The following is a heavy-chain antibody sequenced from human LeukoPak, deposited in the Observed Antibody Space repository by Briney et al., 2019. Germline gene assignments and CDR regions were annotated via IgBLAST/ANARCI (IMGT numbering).Heavy chain of an antibody. CDR1: GFSFNNYA. V-gene: IGHV3-64*01. J-gene: IGHJ6*02. CDR2: ISTNGGTT. Sequence: GGSLRLSCAGSGFSFNNYAMHWVRQAPGKGLEYVSAISTNGGTTYYANAVKGRFTISRDNSKNTLYLQMGSLRDEDMAVYYCAGGPSGYGFIDVWGQGTTVTVSS. CDR3: AGGPSGYGFIDV. D-gene: IGHD5-12*01.